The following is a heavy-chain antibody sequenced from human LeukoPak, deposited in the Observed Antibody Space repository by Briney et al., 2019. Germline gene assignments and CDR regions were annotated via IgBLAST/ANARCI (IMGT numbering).Heavy chain of an antibody. Sequence: GGSLRLSCAASGFTFTSYGMHLVRQAPGKGLEWVAFIQYDGRNTYYADSVKGRFTISRDNSKNMLYLQMNSLRAEDTAVYYCAKDESSWYPGYFDYWGHGTLVTVSS. CDR1: GFTFTSYG. J-gene: IGHJ4*01. CDR3: AKDESSWYPGYFDY. V-gene: IGHV3-30*02. CDR2: IQYDGRNT. D-gene: IGHD6-13*01.